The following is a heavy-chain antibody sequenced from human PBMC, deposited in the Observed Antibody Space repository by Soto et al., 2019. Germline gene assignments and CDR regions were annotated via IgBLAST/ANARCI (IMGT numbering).Heavy chain of an antibody. CDR2: ISAYNGNT. CDR1: GYTFTSYG. D-gene: IGHD6-19*01. V-gene: IGHV1-18*01. CDR3: ARDHHRVAGTLDAFDI. J-gene: IGHJ3*02. Sequence: ASVKVSCKASGYTFTSYGISWVRQAPGQGLEWMGWISAYNGNTNYAQKLQGRVTMTTDTSTSTAYMELRSLRSDDTAVYYCARDHHRVAGTLDAFDIWGQGTMVTVSS.